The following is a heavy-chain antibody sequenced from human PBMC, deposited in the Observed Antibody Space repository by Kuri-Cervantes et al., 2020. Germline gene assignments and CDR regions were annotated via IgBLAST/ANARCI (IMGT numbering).Heavy chain of an antibody. Sequence: SETLSLTCTVSGGSISSGGYYWSWIRQHPGKGLEWIGYIYYSGSTYYNPSLKSRVTISVDTSKNQFSPKLSSVTAADTAVYYCARAPLKGKQWPAVRPWFDPWGQGTLVTVSS. CDR3: ARAPLKGKQWPAVRPWFDP. J-gene: IGHJ5*02. CDR2: IYYSGST. CDR1: GGSISSGGYY. V-gene: IGHV4-31*03. D-gene: IGHD6-19*01.